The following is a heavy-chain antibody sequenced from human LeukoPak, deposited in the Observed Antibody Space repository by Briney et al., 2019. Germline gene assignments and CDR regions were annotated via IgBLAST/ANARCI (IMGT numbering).Heavy chain of an antibody. V-gene: IGHV3-23*01. J-gene: IGHJ4*02. D-gene: IGHD6-19*01. CDR2: ISDSGGDT. Sequence: GGSLRLSCVGSGFTFSSYGMSWVRQAPGKGLEWVSIISDSGGDTYYADSVKGRFTISRDNSKNTLYLQMNSLRAEDTAVYYCAKGSIAVAGTGDYWGQGTLVTVSS. CDR3: AKGSIAVAGTGDY. CDR1: GFTFSSYG.